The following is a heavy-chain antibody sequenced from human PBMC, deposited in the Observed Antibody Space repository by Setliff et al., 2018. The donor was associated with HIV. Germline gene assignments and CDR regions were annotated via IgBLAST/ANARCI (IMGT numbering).Heavy chain of an antibody. D-gene: IGHD6-13*01. CDR2: IYYTGNT. V-gene: IGHV4-39*01. Sequence: SETLSLTCTVSGGSISSSSYYWGWIRQPPGKGLEWIGNIYYTGNTYYNPSLKSRVTISVDTSKNQFSLKLSSVTAADTAVYYCARVDSSWSLYYYYYMDVWGKGTTVTVSS. CDR1: GGSISSSSYY. CDR3: ARVDSSWSLYYYYYMDV. J-gene: IGHJ6*03.